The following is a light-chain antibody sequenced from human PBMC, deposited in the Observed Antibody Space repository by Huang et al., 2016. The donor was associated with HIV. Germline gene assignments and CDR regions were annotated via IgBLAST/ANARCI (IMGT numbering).Light chain of an antibody. CDR3: QQYNNWPRT. Sequence: EIVMRQSPATLSASPGERATLSCTASQSVSSNLAWYQQKPGQAPRLLIYGASTRATGIPARFSGSGPGTDFTLTISSRQSEDFAVYYCQQYNNWPRTFGQGTKVEI. J-gene: IGKJ1*01. CDR1: QSVSSN. V-gene: IGKV3-15*01. CDR2: GAS.